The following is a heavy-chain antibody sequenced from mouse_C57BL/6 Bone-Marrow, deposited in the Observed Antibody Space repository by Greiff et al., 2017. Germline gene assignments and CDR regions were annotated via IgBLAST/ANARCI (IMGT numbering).Heavy chain of an antibody. CDR3: ARQDYGSSYDYAMDY. V-gene: IGHV5-15*04. J-gene: IGHJ4*01. CDR1: GFTFSDYG. CDR2: ISNLAYSI. D-gene: IGHD1-1*01. Sequence: EVMLVESGGGLVQPGGSLKLSCAASGFTFSDYGMAWVRQAPRKGPEWVAFISNLAYSIYYADTVTGRFTISRENAKNTLYLERSSLRSEDTAMYYCARQDYGSSYDYAMDYWGQGTSVTVSS.